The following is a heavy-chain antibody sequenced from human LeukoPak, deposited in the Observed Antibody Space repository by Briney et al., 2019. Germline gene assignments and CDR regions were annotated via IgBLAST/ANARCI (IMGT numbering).Heavy chain of an antibody. D-gene: IGHD3-9*01. CDR2: INEDGRST. Sequence: GSLRLSCAASGFTLSSYWMHWVRQVPGEGPVWVSRINEDGRSTTYADYVKGRFTISRDNAKNTMFLQMTSLRDEDTAVYYCTRGGLTGQMAAFDYWGQGALVTVSS. CDR1: GFTLSSYW. V-gene: IGHV3-74*01. CDR3: TRGGLTGQMAAFDY. J-gene: IGHJ4*02.